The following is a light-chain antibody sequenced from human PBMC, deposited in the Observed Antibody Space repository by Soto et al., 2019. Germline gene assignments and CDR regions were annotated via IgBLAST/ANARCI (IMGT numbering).Light chain of an antibody. CDR2: GAY. Sequence: VLTQSPGTLSLSSGERATISCRASQSVINSYLAWYQQKPGQAPRLLLYGAYNRATGIPDRFSGSGSGTDFTLTISRLEPEVFAVYYCQQYGTAPWTFGQGTKVEIK. CDR3: QQYGTAPWT. CDR1: QSVINSY. J-gene: IGKJ1*01. V-gene: IGKV3-20*01.